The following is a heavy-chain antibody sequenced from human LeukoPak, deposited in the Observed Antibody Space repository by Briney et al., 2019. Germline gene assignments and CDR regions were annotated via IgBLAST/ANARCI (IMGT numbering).Heavy chain of an antibody. CDR1: GYSFTDYR. Sequence: GASLKISCKGSGYSFTDYRISWVRQLAGKGLEWMGIIYPRDSDTTYSPSFQGQVTISADRSISTAYLQWSSLKASDTAIYYCARHIVTGTSSFYAFDLWGQGTMVTVPS. D-gene: IGHD1-7*01. CDR2: IYPRDSDT. CDR3: ARHIVTGTSSFYAFDL. J-gene: IGHJ3*01. V-gene: IGHV5-51*01.